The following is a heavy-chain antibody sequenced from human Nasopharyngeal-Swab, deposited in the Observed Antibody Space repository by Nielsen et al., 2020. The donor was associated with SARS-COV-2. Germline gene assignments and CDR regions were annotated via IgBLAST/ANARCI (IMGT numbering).Heavy chain of an antibody. CDR3: ARAPPPYGGHDY. Sequence: GGSLRLSCAASGFTFSSYAMSWVRQAPGKGLEWVSAISGSGGSIYYADSVKGRFTISRDNAKNSLYLQMNSLRAEDTAVYYCARAPPPYGGHDYWGQGTLVTVSS. J-gene: IGHJ4*02. V-gene: IGHV3-23*01. CDR2: ISGSGGSI. CDR1: GFTFSSYA. D-gene: IGHD4-23*01.